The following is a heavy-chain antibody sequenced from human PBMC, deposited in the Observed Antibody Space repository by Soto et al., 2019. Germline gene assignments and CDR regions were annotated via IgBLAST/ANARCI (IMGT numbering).Heavy chain of an antibody. V-gene: IGHV1-69*13. CDR3: AASITMVRGVIGYYYYMDV. CDR2: IIPIFGTA. CDR1: GGTFSSYA. Sequence: SVKVSCKASGGTFSSYAISWVRQAPGQGLEWMGGIIPIFGTANYAQKFQGRVTITGDASASTAYMELSSLRSEDTAVYYCAASITMVRGVIGYYYYMDVWGKGTTVTVSS. J-gene: IGHJ6*03. D-gene: IGHD3-10*01.